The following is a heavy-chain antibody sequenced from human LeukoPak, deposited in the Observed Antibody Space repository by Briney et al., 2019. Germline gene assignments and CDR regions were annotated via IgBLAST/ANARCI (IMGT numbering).Heavy chain of an antibody. CDR1: GFTFNTYV. Sequence: PGGSLRLSCAASGFTFNTYVISWVRQAPGKGLEWVSSMSGSGSSTYYADSVKGRFTISRDNSKNTLYLRMSSLRAEDTAVYYCAKGLAVAGHFDYWGQGTLVTVSS. CDR3: AKGLAVAGHFDY. J-gene: IGHJ4*02. CDR2: MSGSGSST. V-gene: IGHV3-23*01. D-gene: IGHD6-19*01.